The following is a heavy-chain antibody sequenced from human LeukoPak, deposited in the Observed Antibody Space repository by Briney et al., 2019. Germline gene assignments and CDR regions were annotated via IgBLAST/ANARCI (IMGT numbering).Heavy chain of an antibody. D-gene: IGHD6-6*01. V-gene: IGHV4-38-2*01. CDR2: IYHSGST. CDR3: ARNSSSGYFDY. J-gene: IGHJ4*02. Sequence: NPSETLSPTCAVSGYPISSGYYWAWIRQPPGKGLEWIGSIYHSGSTHYNPSLKSRVTISVDTSKNHFSLKLSSVTAADTAVYYCARNSSSGYFDYWGQGTLVTVSS. CDR1: GYPISSGYY.